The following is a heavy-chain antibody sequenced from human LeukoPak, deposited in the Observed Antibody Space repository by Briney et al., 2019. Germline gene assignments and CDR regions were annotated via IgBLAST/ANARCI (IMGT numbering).Heavy chain of an antibody. CDR2: ISSSGST. Sequence: KASETLSLTCTVSGDSISSGDYYWSWIRQPAGKGLEWIGRISSSGSTNYNPSLKSRVTMSVDTSKNQFSLNLSSVTAADTAVYYCARVLRYCSGGNCYSGGLGYMDVWGKGTTVTISS. CDR3: ARVLRYCSGGNCYSGGLGYMDV. D-gene: IGHD2-15*01. V-gene: IGHV4-61*02. CDR1: GDSISSGDYY. J-gene: IGHJ6*03.